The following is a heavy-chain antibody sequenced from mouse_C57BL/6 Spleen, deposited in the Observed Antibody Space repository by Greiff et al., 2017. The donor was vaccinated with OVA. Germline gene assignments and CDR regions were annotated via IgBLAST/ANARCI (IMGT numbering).Heavy chain of an antibody. CDR3: ARNRGLTRDYCDY. J-gene: IGHJ2*01. CDR1: GFSLTSYG. V-gene: IGHV2-2*01. CDR2: IWSGGST. D-gene: IGHD3-1*01. Sequence: QVQLQQSGPGLVQPSQSLSITCTVSGFSLTSYGVHWVRQSPGKGLEWLGVIWSGGSTDYNAAFISRLSISKDNSKSQVFFKMNSLQADDTAIDYCARNRGLTRDYCDYWGQGTTLTVSS.